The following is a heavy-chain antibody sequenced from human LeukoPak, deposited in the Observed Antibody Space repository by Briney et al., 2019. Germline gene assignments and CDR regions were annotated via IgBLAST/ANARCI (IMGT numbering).Heavy chain of an antibody. CDR1: GFTFSSYS. J-gene: IGHJ6*03. Sequence: GGSLRLSCAASGFTFSSYSMNWVRQAPGKGLEWVSYISSSSSTIYYADSVKGRFTISRDNAKNSLYLQMNSLRAEDTAVYYCARALAAAGSSYYYYMDVWGKGTTVTVSS. CDR3: ARALAAAGSSYYYYMDV. V-gene: IGHV3-48*01. CDR2: ISSSSSTI. D-gene: IGHD6-13*01.